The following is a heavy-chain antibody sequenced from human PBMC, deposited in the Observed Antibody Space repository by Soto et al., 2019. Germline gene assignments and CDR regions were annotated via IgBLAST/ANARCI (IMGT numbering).Heavy chain of an antibody. CDR2: IYPTGTT. V-gene: IGHV4-38-2*02. CDR3: ARDANYGLYYFDH. D-gene: IGHD3-10*01. Sequence: SETLSLTCAVSGYFISNGYYWDWIRQPPGKGLEWIGSIYPTGTTYYNPSLKSRVTISVDTSKNHFSLKLTSVTAADTAVYYCARDANYGLYYFDHWGQGTLVTVSS. CDR1: GYFISNGYY. J-gene: IGHJ4*02.